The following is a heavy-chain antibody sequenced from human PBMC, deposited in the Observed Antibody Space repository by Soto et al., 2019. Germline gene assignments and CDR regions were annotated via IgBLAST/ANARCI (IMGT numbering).Heavy chain of an antibody. CDR2: ISSSSSYI. Sequence: GGSLRLSCAASGFTFSSYSMNWVRQAPGKGLEWVSSISSSSSYIYYADSVKGRFTISRDNAKNSLYLQMNSLRAEDTAVYYCARDRKGATRSYYFDYWGQGTLVTVSS. D-gene: IGHD2-2*01. CDR1: GFTFSSYS. J-gene: IGHJ4*02. V-gene: IGHV3-21*01. CDR3: ARDRKGATRSYYFDY.